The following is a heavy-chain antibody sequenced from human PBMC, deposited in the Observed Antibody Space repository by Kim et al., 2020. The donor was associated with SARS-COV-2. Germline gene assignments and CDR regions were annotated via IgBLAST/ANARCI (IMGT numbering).Heavy chain of an antibody. Sequence: GESLKISCKGSGYSFTSYWIGWVRQMPGKGLEWMGIIYPGDSDTRYSPSFQGQVTISAYKSISTAYLQWSSLKASDTAMYYCARVLREDCDILTGYYDYWGQGTLVTVSS. V-gene: IGHV5-51*01. J-gene: IGHJ4*02. D-gene: IGHD3-9*01. CDR1: GYSFTSYW. CDR3: ARVLREDCDILTGYYDY. CDR2: IYPGDSDT.